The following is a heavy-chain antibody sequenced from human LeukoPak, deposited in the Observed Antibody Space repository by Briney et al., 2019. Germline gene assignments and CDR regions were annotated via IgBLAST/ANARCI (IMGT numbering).Heavy chain of an antibody. Sequence: PGGSLRLSCAASGFTFSSYGMHWVRQAPGKGLEWVAVIWYDGSNKYYADSVKGRFTISRDNSKNTLYLQMNSLRAEDTAVYYCATSIAVAGPTFDYWGQGTLVTVSS. J-gene: IGHJ4*02. CDR1: GFTFSSYG. CDR3: ATSIAVAGPTFDY. V-gene: IGHV3-33*01. D-gene: IGHD6-19*01. CDR2: IWYDGSNK.